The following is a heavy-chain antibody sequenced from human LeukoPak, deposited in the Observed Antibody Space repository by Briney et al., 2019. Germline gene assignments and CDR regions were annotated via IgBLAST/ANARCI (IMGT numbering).Heavy chain of an antibody. D-gene: IGHD6-6*01. Sequence: TSETLSLTCTVSGGSISSYYWSWIRQPPGKGLEWIGYIYYSGSTNYNPSLKSRVTISVDTSKNQFSLKLSSVTAADTAVYYCARAERGGSSFDYWGPGTLVTVSS. CDR2: IYYSGST. CDR1: GGSISSYY. CDR3: ARAERGGSSFDY. J-gene: IGHJ4*02. V-gene: IGHV4-59*01.